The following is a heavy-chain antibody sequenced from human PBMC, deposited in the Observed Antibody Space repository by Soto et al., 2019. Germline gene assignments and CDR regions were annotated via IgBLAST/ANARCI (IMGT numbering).Heavy chain of an antibody. CDR3: ASSAGSSWYFSNWFDP. V-gene: IGHV4-61*01. Sequence: SETLSLTCTVSGGSVSSGSYYWSWIRQPPGKGLEWIGEIYHSGSTNYNPSLKSRVTISVDTSKNQFSLKLSSVTAADTAVYYCASSAGSSWYFSNWFDPWGQGTLVTVSS. CDR2: IYHSGST. D-gene: IGHD6-13*01. CDR1: GGSVSSGSYY. J-gene: IGHJ5*02.